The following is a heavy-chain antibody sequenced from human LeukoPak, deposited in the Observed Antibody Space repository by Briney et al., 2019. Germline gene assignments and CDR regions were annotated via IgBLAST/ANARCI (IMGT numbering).Heavy chain of an antibody. CDR2: IYTSGST. D-gene: IGHD3-10*01. CDR3: AGERSEYYYGSGSYPTRFDY. Sequence: SETLSLTCTVSGGSISSYYWSWIRQPAGKGLEWIGRIYTSGSTNYNPSLKSRVTISVDTSKNQFSLKLSSVTAADTAVYYCAGERSEYYYGSGSYPTRFDYWGQGTLVTVSS. V-gene: IGHV4-4*07. CDR1: GGSISSYY. J-gene: IGHJ4*02.